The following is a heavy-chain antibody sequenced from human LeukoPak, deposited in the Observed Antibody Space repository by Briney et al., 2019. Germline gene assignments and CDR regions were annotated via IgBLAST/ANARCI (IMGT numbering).Heavy chain of an antibody. J-gene: IGHJ4*02. D-gene: IGHD6-13*01. Sequence: GGSLRLSCAASGFTVSSNYMSWVRQAPGKGLEWVSVIYSGGSTYYADSVKGRFTISRDNSKDTLYLQMNSLRAEDTAVYYCARERRAAASDWGQGTLVTVSS. V-gene: IGHV3-66*01. CDR2: IYSGGST. CDR1: GFTVSSNY. CDR3: ARERRAAASD.